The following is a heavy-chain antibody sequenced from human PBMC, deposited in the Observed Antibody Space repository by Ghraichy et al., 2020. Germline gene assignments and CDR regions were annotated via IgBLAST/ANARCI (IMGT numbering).Heavy chain of an antibody. CDR3: ASAEECGGSCYYFDY. J-gene: IGHJ4*02. V-gene: IGHV4-39*01. D-gene: IGHD2-15*01. CDR1: GGSISSSSYY. Sequence: SETLSLTCTVSGGSISSSSYYWGWIRQPPGKGLEWIGSIYYSGSTYYNPSLKSRVTISVDTSKNQFSLKLSSVTAADTAVYYCASAEECGGSCYYFDYWGQGTLVTVSS. CDR2: IYYSGST.